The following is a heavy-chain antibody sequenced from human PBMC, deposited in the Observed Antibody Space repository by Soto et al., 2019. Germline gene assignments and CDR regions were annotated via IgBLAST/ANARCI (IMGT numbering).Heavy chain of an antibody. J-gene: IGHJ4*02. CDR2: INAGNGNT. V-gene: IGHV1-3*01. Sequence: ASVKVSCKASGGTFSSYAISWVRQAPGQRLEWMGWINAGNGNTKYSQKFQGRVTITRDTSASTAYMELSSLRSEDTAVYYCARTSGYYFYDYWGQGTLVTVS. CDR3: ARTSGYYFYDY. CDR1: GGTFSSYA. D-gene: IGHD3-3*01.